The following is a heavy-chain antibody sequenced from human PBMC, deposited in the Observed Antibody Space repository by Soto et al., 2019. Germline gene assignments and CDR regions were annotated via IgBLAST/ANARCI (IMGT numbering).Heavy chain of an antibody. CDR2: ISGSGGGT. V-gene: IGHV3-23*01. D-gene: IGHD6-6*01. CDR1: GFTFSGYA. CDR3: AAAARLNYYSGMDV. J-gene: IGHJ6*02. Sequence: EVQLLESGGGLVQPGGSLRLSCAASGFTFSGYAMSWVRQAPGKGLEWVSAISGSGGGTHYADSVRGRFTISRDNSKNTLYLQVNSLRAEATALYYCAAAARLNYYSGMDVWGQGTTVTVSS.